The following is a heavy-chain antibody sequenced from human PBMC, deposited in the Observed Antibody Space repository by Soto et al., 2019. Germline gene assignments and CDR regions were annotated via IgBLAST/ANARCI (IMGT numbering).Heavy chain of an antibody. CDR3: AREYHVGGMIVVAHDAFDI. V-gene: IGHV3-74*01. CDR2: INSDGSST. J-gene: IGHJ3*02. Sequence: HPGGSLRLSCAASGFTFSSYWMHWVRQAPGKGLVWVSRINSDGSSTSYADSVKGRFTISRDNAKNTLYLQMNSLRAEDTAVYYCAREYHVGGMIVVAHDAFDIWGQGTMVTVSS. D-gene: IGHD3-22*01. CDR1: GFTFSSYW.